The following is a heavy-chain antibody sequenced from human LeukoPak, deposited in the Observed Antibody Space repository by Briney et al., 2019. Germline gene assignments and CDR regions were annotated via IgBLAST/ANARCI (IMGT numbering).Heavy chain of an antibody. Sequence: PSETLSLTCTVSGGSINSYYWNWIRQPPGKGLERIGHIFYSGSTNYNPSLKSRVTMSVDTSKNQFSLKLSSVTAADTAVYYCARSVGATDYYYMDVWGKGTTVTVSS. J-gene: IGHJ6*03. D-gene: IGHD1-26*01. CDR1: GGSINSYY. CDR2: IFYSGST. CDR3: ARSVGATDYYYMDV. V-gene: IGHV4-59*12.